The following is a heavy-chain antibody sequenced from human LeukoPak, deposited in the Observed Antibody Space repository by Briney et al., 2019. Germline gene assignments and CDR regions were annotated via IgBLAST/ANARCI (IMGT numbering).Heavy chain of an antibody. V-gene: IGHV4-59*08. D-gene: IGHD4-11*01. CDR2: IYYSGST. CDR1: GGSISSYY. Sequence: PSETLSLTCTVSGGSISSYYWSWIRQPPGKGLEWIGYIYYSGSTNYNPSLKSRVTISVDTSKNQFSLKLSSVTAADTAVYYCARRALTTTSYNWFDPWGQGTLVTVSS. J-gene: IGHJ5*02. CDR3: ARRALTTTSYNWFDP.